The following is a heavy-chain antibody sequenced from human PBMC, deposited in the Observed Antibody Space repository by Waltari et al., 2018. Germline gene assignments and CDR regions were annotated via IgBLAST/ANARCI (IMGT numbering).Heavy chain of an antibody. J-gene: IGHJ4*02. V-gene: IGHV7-4-1*02. CDR3: ARTDGITGTFAY. CDR2: VNTNAGNP. CDR1: GYTFTSYA. D-gene: IGHD1-20*01. Sequence: QVQLVQSGSELKKPGASVKVSCKASGYTFTSYAMTWVRQATGQGLGGMGAVNTNAGNPTYAKGFTGRFVFSLDTSVSTEYLQISGLKAEDTAVYYCARTDGITGTFAYWGQGTLVTVSS.